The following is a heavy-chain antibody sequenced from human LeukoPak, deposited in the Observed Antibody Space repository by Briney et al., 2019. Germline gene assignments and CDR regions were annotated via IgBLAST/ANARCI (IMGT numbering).Heavy chain of an antibody. Sequence: PSEILSLTCAVYGGSFSGYYWSWIRQPPGKGLEWIGEINHSGSTNYNPSLKSRVTISVDTSKNQFSLKLSSVTAADTAVYYCARGSYYDFWSGYYGESNWFDPWGQGTLVTVSS. J-gene: IGHJ5*02. CDR1: GGSFSGYY. V-gene: IGHV4-34*01. CDR2: INHSGST. D-gene: IGHD3-3*01. CDR3: ARGSYYDFWSGYYGESNWFDP.